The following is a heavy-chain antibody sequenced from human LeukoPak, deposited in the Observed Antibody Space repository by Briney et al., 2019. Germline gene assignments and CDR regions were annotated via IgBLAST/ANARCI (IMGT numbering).Heavy chain of an antibody. CDR3: ARGRPGEGVDV. CDR1: GFTFSDYY. V-gene: IGHV3-11*01. Sequence: GESLKISCAASGFTFSDYYMSWIRLAPGKGLEWVSYISNSGRTIYYIDSVKGRSTVSRDNARNSLHLQLSSLRAEDTAVYYCARGRPGEGVDVWGLGTTVTVSS. D-gene: IGHD4-17*01. CDR2: ISNSGRTI. J-gene: IGHJ6*02.